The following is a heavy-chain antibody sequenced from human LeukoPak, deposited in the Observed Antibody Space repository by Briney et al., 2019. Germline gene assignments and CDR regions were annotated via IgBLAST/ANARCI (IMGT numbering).Heavy chain of an antibody. J-gene: IGHJ4*02. D-gene: IGHD2-15*01. CDR1: GFTFSNYA. CDR2: ITGSGGSI. Sequence: GGSLRLSCAASGFTFSNYAMSWVRQAPGKGLEWVSAITGSGGSIYYADSVKGRFAISTDNFKNTVYLQMNTLTVDDTALYYCASRSGHWDFWGPGTLVTVSS. V-gene: IGHV3-23*01. CDR3: ASRSGHWDF.